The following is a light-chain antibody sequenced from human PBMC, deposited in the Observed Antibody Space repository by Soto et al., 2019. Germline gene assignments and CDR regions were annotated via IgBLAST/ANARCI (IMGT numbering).Light chain of an antibody. V-gene: IGKV3-15*01. CDR1: QSVSSN. CDR3: QQYNNWPRT. J-gene: IGKJ1*01. CDR2: GAF. Sequence: EIVMTQSPATLSVSPGERTTLSCRASQSVSSNLAWYQQKPVLAPRLLIYGAFTRATGIPARFSGSGSGTESTLTISSLQSEDFAVYYCQQYNNWPRTFGQGTKVEIK.